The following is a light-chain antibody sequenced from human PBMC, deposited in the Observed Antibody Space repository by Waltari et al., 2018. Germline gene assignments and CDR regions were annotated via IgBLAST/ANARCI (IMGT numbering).Light chain of an antibody. Sequence: HSVMTQPPSASGTPGQRFTISCSGSNSNSGSNTVNWYQQLPGAAPKLLIYYNNQRPSGVPDRFSGSKSGTSASLAISGLQSEDEADYYCEAWDDSLNGQVFGGGTKLTVL. CDR3: EAWDDSLNGQV. V-gene: IGLV1-44*01. CDR2: YNN. J-gene: IGLJ3*02. CDR1: NSNSGSNT.